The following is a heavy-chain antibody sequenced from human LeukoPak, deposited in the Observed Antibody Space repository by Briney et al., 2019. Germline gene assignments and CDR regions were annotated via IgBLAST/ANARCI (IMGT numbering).Heavy chain of an antibody. CDR2: ISSSSSYI. Sequence: PGGSLRLSCAASGFTFSSYSMNWVRQAPGKGLEWVSSISSSSSYIYYADSVKGRFTISRDNAKNSLYLQMNSLRAEDTAVYYCARDGLWGGEGYSDYWGQGTLVTVSS. V-gene: IGHV3-21*04. D-gene: IGHD3-16*01. CDR3: ARDGLWGGEGYSDY. CDR1: GFTFSSYS. J-gene: IGHJ4*02.